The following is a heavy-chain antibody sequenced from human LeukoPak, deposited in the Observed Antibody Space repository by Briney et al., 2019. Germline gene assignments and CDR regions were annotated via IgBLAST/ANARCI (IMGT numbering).Heavy chain of an antibody. CDR1: GFTFSSYS. D-gene: IGHD3-10*01. V-gene: IGHV3-48*04. Sequence: GGSLRLSCAASGFTFSSYSMNWVRQAPGKGLEWVSYISSSSSTIYYADSVKGRFTISRDNAKNSLYLQMNSLRAEDTAVYYCAGSKGSRELLWFGELLSSFYYYGMDVWGQGTTVTVSS. J-gene: IGHJ6*02. CDR2: ISSSSSTI. CDR3: AGSKGSRELLWFGELLSSFYYYGMDV.